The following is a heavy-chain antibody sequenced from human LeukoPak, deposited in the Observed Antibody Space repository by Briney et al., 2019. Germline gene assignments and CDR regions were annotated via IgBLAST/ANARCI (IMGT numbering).Heavy chain of an antibody. V-gene: IGHV3-21*01. CDR2: ISSSSSYI. CDR3: ARYYDFWSGYYTYYYMDV. Sequence: PGGSLRLSCAASGFTFSSYSMNWVRQAPGKGLEWVSSISSSSSYIYYADSVKGRFTISRDNAKNSLYLQMNSLRAEDTAVYYCARYYDFWSGYYTYYYMDVWGKGTTATVSS. CDR1: GFTFSSYS. J-gene: IGHJ6*03. D-gene: IGHD3-3*01.